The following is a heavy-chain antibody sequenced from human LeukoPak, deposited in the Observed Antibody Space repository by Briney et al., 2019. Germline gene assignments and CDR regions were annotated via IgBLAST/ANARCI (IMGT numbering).Heavy chain of an antibody. D-gene: IGHD6-13*01. Sequence: GGSLRLSCAASGLTFSSYSMNWVRQAPGKGLEWVSSISSSSSYIYYADSVEGRFTISRDNAKNSLYLQMNSLRAEDTAVYYCARRIAAAGTLGYWGQGTLVTVSS. CDR2: ISSSSSYI. CDR1: GLTFSSYS. V-gene: IGHV3-21*01. CDR3: ARRIAAAGTLGY. J-gene: IGHJ4*02.